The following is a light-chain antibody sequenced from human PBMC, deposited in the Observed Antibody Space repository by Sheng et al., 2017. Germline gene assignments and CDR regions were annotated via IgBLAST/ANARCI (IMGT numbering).Light chain of an antibody. J-gene: IGKJ2*03. CDR2: DAF. V-gene: IGKV3D-20*01. CDR1: QNVRSRY. Sequence: EIVLTQSPATLSLSPGERATLSCGASQNVRSRYLAWYQQKPGLAPRLLMYDAFSRATGIPDRFSGSGSGTDFTLTISRLEPEDFAVYYCQQYGSSPSFGQGTKLDIK. CDR3: QQYGSSPS.